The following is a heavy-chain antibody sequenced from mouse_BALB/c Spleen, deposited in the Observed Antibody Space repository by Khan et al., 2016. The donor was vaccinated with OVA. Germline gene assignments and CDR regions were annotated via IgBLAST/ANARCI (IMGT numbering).Heavy chain of an antibody. V-gene: IGHV1S81*02. D-gene: IGHD1-1*01. CDR3: ARIKKIVATYFDY. Sequence: QVQLQQPGAELVKAGASVKMSCKASGYTFTSYWMHWVKQRLGQGLEWFAETNPTNGRTYYHEKFKSKATLTVDKSSSTAYMLLSGPTFEDSAVYYCARIKKIVATYFDYWGQGNTLTVSS. CDR2: TNPTNGRT. CDR1: GYTFTSYW. J-gene: IGHJ2*01.